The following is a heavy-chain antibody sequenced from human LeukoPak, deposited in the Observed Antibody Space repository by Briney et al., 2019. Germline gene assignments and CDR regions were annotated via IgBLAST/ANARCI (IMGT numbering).Heavy chain of an antibody. Sequence: GGSLRLSCVGSGITFSSYWMNWVRQAPGKGLEWVAIIKQDGSVAHYVDSVKGRLTISRDNAKNSLYLQINNLRAEDTAVYYCAGGQGYLFQLWGQGTLVTVSS. CDR1: GITFSSYW. CDR3: AGGQGYLFQL. V-gene: IGHV3-7*01. J-gene: IGHJ4*02. D-gene: IGHD2-15*01. CDR2: IKQDGSVA.